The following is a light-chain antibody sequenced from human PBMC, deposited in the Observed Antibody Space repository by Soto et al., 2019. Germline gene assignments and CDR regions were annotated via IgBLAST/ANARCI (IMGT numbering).Light chain of an antibody. CDR1: QGVSSY. CDR3: AQRSNWPPALT. Sequence: IVMKQSPATLSLSQGKRATLSCRASQGVSSYLAWYQQKPGQAPRLLIYEASNRATGIPARFSGSGSGTDFTLTISSLEPEDFAVYYCAQRSNWPPALTFGGGTKVDI. J-gene: IGKJ4*01. V-gene: IGKV3-11*01. CDR2: EAS.